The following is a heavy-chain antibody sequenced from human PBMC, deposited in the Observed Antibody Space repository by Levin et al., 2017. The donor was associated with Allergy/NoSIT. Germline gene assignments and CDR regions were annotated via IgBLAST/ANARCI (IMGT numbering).Heavy chain of an antibody. CDR3: ASSGGIAAAGTYPNWFDP. CDR1: GGTFSSYA. J-gene: IGHJ5*02. Sequence: ASVKVSCKASGGTFSSYAISWVRQAPGQGLEWMGGIIPIFGTANYAQKFQGRVTITADKSTSTAYMELSSLRSEDTAVYYCASSGGIAAAGTYPNWFDPWGQGTLVTVSS. CDR2: IIPIFGTA. V-gene: IGHV1-69*06. D-gene: IGHD6-13*01.